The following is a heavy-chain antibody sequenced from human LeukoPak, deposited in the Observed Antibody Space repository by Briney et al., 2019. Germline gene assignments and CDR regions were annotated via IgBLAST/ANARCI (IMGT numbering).Heavy chain of an antibody. CDR3: AKDSADIVVVVAATPDY. J-gene: IGHJ4*02. CDR2: ISSSGSTI. V-gene: IGHV3-48*03. Sequence: GGSLRLSCAASGFTFSSYEINWVRQAPGKGLEWVSYISSSGSTIYYADSVKGRFTISRDNAKNSLYLQMNSLRAEDTAVYYCAKDSADIVVVVAATPDYWGQGTLVTVSS. D-gene: IGHD2-15*01. CDR1: GFTFSSYE.